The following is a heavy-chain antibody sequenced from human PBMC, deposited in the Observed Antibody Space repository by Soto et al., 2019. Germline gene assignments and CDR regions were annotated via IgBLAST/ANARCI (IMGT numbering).Heavy chain of an antibody. CDR3: ARAAGRLANWFDP. V-gene: IGHV1-46*01. CDR1: GYTFTDYR. CDR2: INPSGGST. D-gene: IGHD6-6*01. Sequence: QVQLVQSGGEVKKPGASVKVSCKASGYTFTDYRMIWVRQAPGQGLEWMGIINPSGGSTNYAPNFQGKVTLTRDSLTSTVYIELSNLRSEDTAVYYCARAAGRLANWFDPWGQGTLVTVSS. J-gene: IGHJ5*02.